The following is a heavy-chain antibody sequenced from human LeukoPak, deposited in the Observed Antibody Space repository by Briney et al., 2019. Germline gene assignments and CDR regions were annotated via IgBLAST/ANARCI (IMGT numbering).Heavy chain of an antibody. CDR1: GRSISSSSYY. D-gene: IGHD5-18*01. CDR3: VSPRGFSYGYFDY. CDR2: IYSSGST. Sequence: SDTLSLTCTVSGRSISSSSYYCDWIRQPPGKGLEWIGTIYSSGSTHYNPSLKSRLNISADTSNHQFSLTLGSVSATDTAVYYCVSPRGFSYGYFDYWGQGTLVTVSS. V-gene: IGHV4-39*01. J-gene: IGHJ4*02.